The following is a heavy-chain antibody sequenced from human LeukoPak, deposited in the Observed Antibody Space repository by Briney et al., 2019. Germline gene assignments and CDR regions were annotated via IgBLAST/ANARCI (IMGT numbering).Heavy chain of an antibody. V-gene: IGHV1-18*01. CDR3: ARVEVVPAASYYFDY. CDR1: GYTFTSYG. CDR2: ISAYNGNT. Sequence: ASVKVSCKASGYTFTSYGISWVRQAPGQGLEWMGWISAYNGNTNYAQKLQGGVTMTTDTSTSTAYMELRSLRSDDTAVYYCARVEVVPAASYYFDYWGQGTLVTVSS. J-gene: IGHJ4*02. D-gene: IGHD2-2*01.